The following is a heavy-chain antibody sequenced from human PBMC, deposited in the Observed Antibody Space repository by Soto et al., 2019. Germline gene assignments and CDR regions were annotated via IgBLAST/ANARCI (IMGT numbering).Heavy chain of an antibody. D-gene: IGHD3-22*01. J-gene: IGHJ3*02. CDR1: GGTFSSYA. CDR2: IIPIFGTA. V-gene: IGHV1-69*13. Sequence: ASVKVSCKASGGTFSSYAISWVRQAPGQGLEWMGGIIPIFGTANYAQKFQGRVTITADESTSTAYMELSSLRSEDTAVHYCARDGPYDSSGYYYAADAFDIWGQGTMVTV. CDR3: ARDGPYDSSGYYYAADAFDI.